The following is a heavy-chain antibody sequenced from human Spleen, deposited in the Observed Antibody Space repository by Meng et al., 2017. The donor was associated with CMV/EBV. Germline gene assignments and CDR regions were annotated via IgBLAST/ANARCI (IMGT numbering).Heavy chain of an antibody. CDR2: INRSGST. CDR1: GGSFSGYY. Sequence: SETLSLTCAVYGGSFSGYYWSWVRQPPGKGLEWIGEINRSGSTNYNPSLKSRVTISVDTSKNQFSLRLSSVTAADTAVYYCARVVGSYSGYDYWGQGTLVTVS. D-gene: IGHD5-12*01. CDR3: ARVVGSYSGYDY. J-gene: IGHJ4*02. V-gene: IGHV4-34*01.